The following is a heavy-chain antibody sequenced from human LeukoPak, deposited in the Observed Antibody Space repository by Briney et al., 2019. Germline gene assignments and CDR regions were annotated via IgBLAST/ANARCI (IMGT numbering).Heavy chain of an antibody. J-gene: IGHJ4*02. CDR2: VSDRGGT. CDR3: ATNALLVPSTFDS. D-gene: IGHD6-6*01. Sequence: SETLSLTCSVSGSSISDSYWSWIRQPPGKQMEWIGFVSDRGGTTYNPSLRSRVNISLDTSQNQFSLKVTSVTAADTAVYYCATNALLVPSTFDSWGRGTLVIV. V-gene: IGHV4-59*12. CDR1: GSSISDSY.